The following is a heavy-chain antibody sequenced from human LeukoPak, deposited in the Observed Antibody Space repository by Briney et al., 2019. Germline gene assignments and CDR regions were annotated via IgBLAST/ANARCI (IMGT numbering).Heavy chain of an antibody. CDR2: IKRDGSDK. D-gene: IGHD2/OR15-2a*01. CDR3: ARGEYIWLDP. V-gene: IGHV3-7*01. J-gene: IGHJ5*02. Sequence: SGGSLRLSCGASGFTFSTYWMSWVRQAPGKGLEWVANIKRDGSDKYYVDSVKGRFTISRDNAKNSLYLQMNSLRAEDTAVYYCARGEYIWLDPWGQGTLVTVSS. CDR1: GFTFSTYW.